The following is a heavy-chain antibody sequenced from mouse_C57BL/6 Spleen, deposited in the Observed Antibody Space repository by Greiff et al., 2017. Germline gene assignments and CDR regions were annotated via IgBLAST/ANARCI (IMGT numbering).Heavy chain of an antibody. CDR3: ARSEGVYYGNYRYFDV. Sequence: VQLQESGAELARPGASVKLSCKASGYTFTSYGISWVKQRTGQGLEWIGEIYPRSGNTYYNEKFKGKATLTADKSSSTAYMELRSLTSEDSAVYFCARSEGVYYGNYRYFDVWGTGTTVTVSS. CDR2: IYPRSGNT. V-gene: IGHV1-81*01. D-gene: IGHD2-1*01. CDR1: GYTFTSYG. J-gene: IGHJ1*03.